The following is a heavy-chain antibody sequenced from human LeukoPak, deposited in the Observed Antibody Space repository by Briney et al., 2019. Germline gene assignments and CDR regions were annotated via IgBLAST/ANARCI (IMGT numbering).Heavy chain of an antibody. D-gene: IGHD2-15*01. CDR3: AKELRADIVVVVAATGSPVL. Sequence: GGSLRLSCAASGFTFSSYSMNWVRQAPGKGLEWVSAISGSGGSTYYADSVKGRFTISRDNSKNTLYLQMNSLRAEDTAVYYCAKELRADIVVVVAATGSPVLWGQGTLVTVSS. V-gene: IGHV3-23*01. J-gene: IGHJ4*02. CDR2: ISGSGGST. CDR1: GFTFSSYS.